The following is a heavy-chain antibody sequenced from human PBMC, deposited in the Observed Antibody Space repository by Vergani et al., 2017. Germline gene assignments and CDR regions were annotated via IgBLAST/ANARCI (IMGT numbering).Heavy chain of an antibody. CDR2: IIPILGTA. Sequence: QVQLVQSGAEVKKPGSSVKVSCKASGGTFSSYAISWVRQAPGQGLEWMGGIIPILGTANDAQKFQGRVTITADESTSTAYMELSSLRSEDTAVYYCARGALVDSSGYYSGSFDYWGQGTLVTVSS. V-gene: IGHV1-69*01. CDR1: GGTFSSYA. D-gene: IGHD3-22*01. J-gene: IGHJ4*02. CDR3: ARGALVDSSGYYSGSFDY.